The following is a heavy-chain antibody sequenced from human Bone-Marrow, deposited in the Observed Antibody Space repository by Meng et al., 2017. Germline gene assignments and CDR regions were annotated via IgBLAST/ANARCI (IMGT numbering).Heavy chain of an antibody. CDR3: ARVTRMYSSGWPRLDY. Sequence: LRLSCTVSGGSISSGSYYWSWLRQPAGQGLEWIGRIYTSGSTNYNPSLKSRVTISVDTSKNQFSLKLSSVTAADTAVYYCARVTRMYSSGWPRLDYWGQGTLVTVSS. CDR1: GGSISSGSYY. D-gene: IGHD6-19*01. V-gene: IGHV4-61*02. CDR2: IYTSGST. J-gene: IGHJ4*02.